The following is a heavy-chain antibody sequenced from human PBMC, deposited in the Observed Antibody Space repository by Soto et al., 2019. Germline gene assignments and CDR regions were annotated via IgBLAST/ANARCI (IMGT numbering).Heavy chain of an antibody. CDR1: GFTFSDYY. CDR3: AAPPRYYYYYYMDV. Sequence: QVQLVESGGGLVKPGGSLRLSCAASGFTFSDYYMSWIRQAPGKGLEWDSYISSSGSTIYYADSVKGRFTISRDNAKNSLYLQMNSLRAEDTAVYYCAAPPRYYYYYYMDVWGKGTTVTVSS. J-gene: IGHJ6*03. CDR2: ISSSGSTI. V-gene: IGHV3-11*01.